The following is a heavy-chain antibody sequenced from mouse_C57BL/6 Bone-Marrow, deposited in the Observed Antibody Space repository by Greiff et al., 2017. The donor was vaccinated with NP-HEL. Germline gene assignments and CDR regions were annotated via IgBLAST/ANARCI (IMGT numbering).Heavy chain of an antibody. D-gene: IGHD1-1*01. V-gene: IGHV5-4*01. CDR1: GFTFSSYA. CDR2: ISDGGSYT. Sequence: EVQGVESGGGLVKPGGSLKLSCAASGFTFSSYAMSWVRQTPEKRLEWVATISDGGSYTYYPDNVKGRFTISRDNAKNNLYLQMSHLKSEDTAMYYCARSTFITTVDYWGKGTTLTVSS. J-gene: IGHJ2*01. CDR3: ARSTFITTVDY.